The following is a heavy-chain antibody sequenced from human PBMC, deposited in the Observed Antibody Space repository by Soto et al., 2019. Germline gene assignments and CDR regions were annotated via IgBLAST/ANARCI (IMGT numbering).Heavy chain of an antibody. D-gene: IGHD6-13*01. CDR2: ISGSGGST. Sequence: QPGGSLRLSCAASGFTFSSYAMRWVRQAPGKGLEWVSAISGSGGSTYYADSVKGRLTISRDNSKNTLYLQMNSLRAEDTAVYYCAKSSRGLLAQAAVDYWGQGTLVTVSS. V-gene: IGHV3-23*01. CDR1: GFTFSSYA. J-gene: IGHJ4*02. CDR3: AKSSRGLLAQAAVDY.